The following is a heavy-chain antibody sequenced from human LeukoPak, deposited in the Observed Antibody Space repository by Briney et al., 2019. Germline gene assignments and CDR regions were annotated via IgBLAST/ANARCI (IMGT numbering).Heavy chain of an antibody. CDR2: SSTSGCI. Sequence: PGGSLRLSCAASGFTFGSDSMNWVRQAPGKGLEWVSSSSTSGCISYADSVKGRFTISRDNAKSSLYLQMNSLRAEDTALYYCARVHSGYGPDYIDHWGQGTPVTVSS. CDR3: ARVHSGYGPDYIDH. V-gene: IGHV3-21*06. D-gene: IGHD5-12*01. CDR1: GFTFGSDS. J-gene: IGHJ4*02.